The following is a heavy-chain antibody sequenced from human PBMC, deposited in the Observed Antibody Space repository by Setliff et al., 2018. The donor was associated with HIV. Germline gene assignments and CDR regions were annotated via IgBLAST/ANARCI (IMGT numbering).Heavy chain of an antibody. D-gene: IGHD3-3*01. CDR3: AAKPALQFLEWLLNFDTDV. CDR2: IYTSGSTSGST. CDR1: GGSISRGDYY. J-gene: IGHJ6*04. Sequence: TLSLTCTVSGGSISRGDYYWNWIRQPAGKGLEWIGHIYTSGSTSGSTNYNPSLKSRVTISVDMSKNQFSLKPSSVTAADTAVYYCAAKPALQFLEWLLNFDTDVWGKGTTVTVSS. V-gene: IGHV4-61*09.